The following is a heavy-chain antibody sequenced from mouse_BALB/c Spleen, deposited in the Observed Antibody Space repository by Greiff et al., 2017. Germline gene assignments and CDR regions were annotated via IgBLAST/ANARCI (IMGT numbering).Heavy chain of an antibody. CDR2: IWAGGST. V-gene: IGHV2-9*02. D-gene: IGHD2-1*01. Sequence: VQLHQSGPGLVAPSQSLSITCTVSGFSLTSYGVHWVRQPPGKGLEWLGVIWAGGSTNYNSALMSRLSISKDNSKSQVFLKMNSLQTDDTAMYYCARERGYGNLPCFAYWGQGTLVTVSA. CDR1: GFSLTSYG. J-gene: IGHJ3*01. CDR3: ARERGYGNLPCFAY.